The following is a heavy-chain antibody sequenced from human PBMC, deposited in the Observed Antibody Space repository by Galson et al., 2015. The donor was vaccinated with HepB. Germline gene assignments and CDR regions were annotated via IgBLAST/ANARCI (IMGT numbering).Heavy chain of an antibody. D-gene: IGHD1-1*01. J-gene: IGHJ6*02. V-gene: IGHV1-3*01. CDR2: INAGNGNT. Sequence: SVKVSCKASGYAFTTYAMHWVRQAPGQRLEWMGWINAGNGNTKYAQNFQDRVTITRDTSASTAYMELRSLRSDDTAVYYCARDRGTAGTTPDYYYYGMDVWGQGTTVTVSS. CDR3: ARDRGTAGTTPDYYYYGMDV. CDR1: GYAFTTYA.